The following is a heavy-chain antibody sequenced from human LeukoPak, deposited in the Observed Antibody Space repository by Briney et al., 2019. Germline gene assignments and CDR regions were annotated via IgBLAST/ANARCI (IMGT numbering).Heavy chain of an antibody. CDR3: ARGWTLSKFDY. CDR2: IYHTGST. D-gene: IGHD3/OR15-3a*01. V-gene: IGHV4-30-2*01. Sequence: SETLSLTCAVSGASISSGGYSWNWIRQPPGMGLEWIGYIYHTGSTFYNPSLKSRITISVDRSKNQFSLKLSSVTAADTAVYYCARGWTLSKFDYWGQGTLVTVSS. CDR1: GASISSGGYS. J-gene: IGHJ4*02.